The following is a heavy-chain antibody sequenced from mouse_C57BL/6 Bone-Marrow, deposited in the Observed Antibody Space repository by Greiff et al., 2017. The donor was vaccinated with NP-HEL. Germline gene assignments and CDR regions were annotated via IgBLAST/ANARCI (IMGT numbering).Heavy chain of an antibody. CDR1: GFTFSSYG. Sequence: EVKVVESGGDLVKPGGSLKLSCAASGFTFSSYGMSWVRQTPDKRLEWVATISSGGSYTYYPDSVKGRFTISRDNAKNTLYLQMSSLTSEDTAMYFCASHYGSSYNAMDYWGQGTSVTVSS. CDR3: ASHYGSSYNAMDY. CDR2: ISSGGSYT. J-gene: IGHJ4*01. V-gene: IGHV5-6*01. D-gene: IGHD1-1*01.